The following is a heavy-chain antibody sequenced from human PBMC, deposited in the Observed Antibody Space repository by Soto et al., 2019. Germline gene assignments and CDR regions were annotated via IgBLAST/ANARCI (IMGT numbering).Heavy chain of an antibody. CDR2: IKSKTYGGTT. CDR3: TTVLQWPKKHHFDY. CDR1: GFTFSDAW. D-gene: IGHD6-19*01. Sequence: SGRSLRLSCAASGFTFSDAWMNWVRQAPGKGLEWVGRIKSKTYGGTTDFAAPVKGRFTISRDDSENTLYLQMNSLKTEDTAVYYCTTVLQWPKKHHFDYWGQGNLVTVSS. V-gene: IGHV3-15*01. J-gene: IGHJ4*01.